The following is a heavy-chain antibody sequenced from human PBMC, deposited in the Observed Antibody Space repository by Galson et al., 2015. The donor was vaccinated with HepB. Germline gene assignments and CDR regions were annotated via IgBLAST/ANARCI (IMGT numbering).Heavy chain of an antibody. CDR2: INQDGSER. D-gene: IGHD3-10*01. V-gene: IGHV3-7*03. CDR3: ARRGPYGSGSYNDY. CDR1: GFTLRNYW. J-gene: IGHJ4*02. Sequence: SLRLSCAASGFTLRNYWMSWVRQAPGKGPEWVANINQDGSERYYVDSVEGRFTISADNAKDSLYLQMNSLRGDDTAVYYCARRGPYGSGSYNDYWGQGTLVTVSS.